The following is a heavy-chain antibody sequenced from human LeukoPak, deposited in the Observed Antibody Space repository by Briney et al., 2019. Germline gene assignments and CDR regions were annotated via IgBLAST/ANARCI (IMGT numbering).Heavy chain of an antibody. CDR2: ISHSGST. V-gene: IGHV4-34*01. CDR3: ARVQLWQYYFDY. J-gene: IGHJ4*02. CDR1: GGSFSGYY. D-gene: IGHD5-18*01. Sequence: SETLSLTCAVYGGSFSGYYWSWIRQPPGKGLERIGEISHSGSTNYNPSLKSRVTISVDTSKNQFSLKLSSVTAADTAVYYCARVQLWQYYFDYWGQGTLVTVSS.